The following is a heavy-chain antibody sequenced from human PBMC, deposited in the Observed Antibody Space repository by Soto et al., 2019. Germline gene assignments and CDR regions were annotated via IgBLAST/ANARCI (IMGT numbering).Heavy chain of an antibody. J-gene: IGHJ4*02. Sequence: SETLSLTCTVSGGSISSYYWSWIRQPPGKGLEWIGYIYYSGSTNYNPSLKSRVTISVDTSKNQFSLELTCVTAADTAVYYCARRYGGNFDYWGQGTLVTVSS. D-gene: IGHD1-26*01. CDR1: GGSISSYY. CDR3: ARRYGGNFDY. V-gene: IGHV4-59*01. CDR2: IYYSGST.